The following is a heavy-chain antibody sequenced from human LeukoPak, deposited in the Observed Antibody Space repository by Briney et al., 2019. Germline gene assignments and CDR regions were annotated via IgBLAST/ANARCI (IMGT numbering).Heavy chain of an antibody. Sequence: GGSLRLSCAASGFTFSSYGMHWVRQAPGKGLERVAFIRYDGSNKYCADSVKGRFTISRDNSKNTLYLQMNSLRAEDTAVYYCAKDRGLTGDLRGFDYWGQGTLVTVSS. CDR3: AKDRGLTGDLRGFDY. J-gene: IGHJ4*02. CDR1: GFTFSSYG. V-gene: IGHV3-30*02. CDR2: IRYDGSNK. D-gene: IGHD7-27*01.